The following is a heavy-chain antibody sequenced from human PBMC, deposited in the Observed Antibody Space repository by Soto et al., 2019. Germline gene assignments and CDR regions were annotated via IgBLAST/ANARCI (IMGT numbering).Heavy chain of an antibody. Sequence: PGGSLRLSGAAPGFTFRSHSMNWVRQAPGKGLEWVSSISRSNSYIYYADSVKGRFTISRDNAKNSLYLQMNSLSAEDTAVYYCARASSTQDYYYYYMDVWGKGTTVTAP. J-gene: IGHJ6*03. CDR3: ARASSTQDYYYYYMDV. CDR2: ISRSNSYI. CDR1: GFTFRSHS. V-gene: IGHV3-21*01. D-gene: IGHD2-2*01.